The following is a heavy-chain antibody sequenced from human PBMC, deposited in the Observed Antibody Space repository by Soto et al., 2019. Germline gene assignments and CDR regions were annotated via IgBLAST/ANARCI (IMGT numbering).Heavy chain of an antibody. CDR1: GFTFSSYS. V-gene: IGHV3-21*01. J-gene: IGHJ5*02. CDR3: ARDKASYPEWFDP. D-gene: IGHD3-16*01. CDR2: ISSSSSYI. Sequence: GGSLRLSCAASGFTFSSYSMNWVRQAPGKGLEWVSSISSSSSYIYYADSVKGRFTISRDNAKNSLYLQMNSLRAEDTAVYYCARDKASYPEWFDPWGQGTLVTVSS.